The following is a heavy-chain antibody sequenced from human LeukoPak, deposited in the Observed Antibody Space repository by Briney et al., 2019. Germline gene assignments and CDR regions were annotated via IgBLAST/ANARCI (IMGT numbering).Heavy chain of an antibody. Sequence: ASVKVSCKASGYTFTGYYMHWVRQAPGQGLEWMGWIHPNSGGTNYAQKFQGRVTMTRDTSISTAYMELSRLRSDDTAVYYCARDYTIFGVVPEYYFDYWGQGTLVTVSS. CDR1: GYTFTGYY. J-gene: IGHJ4*02. CDR2: IHPNSGGT. V-gene: IGHV1-2*02. D-gene: IGHD3-3*01. CDR3: ARDYTIFGVVPEYYFDY.